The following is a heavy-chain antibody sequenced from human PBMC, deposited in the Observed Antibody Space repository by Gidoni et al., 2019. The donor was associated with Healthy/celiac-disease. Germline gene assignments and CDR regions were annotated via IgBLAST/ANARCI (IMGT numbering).Heavy chain of an antibody. Sequence: EVQLVESGGGLVQPGRSLRPSCAASGFTFDDYAMHWVRQAPGKGLEWVSGISWNSGSIGYADSVKGRFTISRDNAKNSLYLQMNSLRAEDTALYYCAKDILAADRTIPYSSTGNHYYYGMDVWGQGTTVTVSS. CDR2: ISWNSGSI. CDR3: AKDILAADRTIPYSSTGNHYYYGMDV. CDR1: GFTFDDYA. V-gene: IGHV3-9*01. J-gene: IGHJ6*02. D-gene: IGHD6-19*01.